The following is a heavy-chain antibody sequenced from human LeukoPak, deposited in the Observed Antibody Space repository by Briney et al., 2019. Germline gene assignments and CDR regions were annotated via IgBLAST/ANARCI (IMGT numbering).Heavy chain of an antibody. CDR2: INSDGSTT. D-gene: IGHD6-19*01. CDR1: EFTFRNYW. CDR3: ARISLSGWVNDH. Sequence: GGSLRLSCAASEFTFRNYWMHWVRQAPGKGLVWVSLINSDGSTTNYADSVKGRFTISRDNAKNTLYLQMSSLRAEDTAIYYCARISLSGWVNDHWGQGTLVTVSS. V-gene: IGHV3-74*01. J-gene: IGHJ4*02.